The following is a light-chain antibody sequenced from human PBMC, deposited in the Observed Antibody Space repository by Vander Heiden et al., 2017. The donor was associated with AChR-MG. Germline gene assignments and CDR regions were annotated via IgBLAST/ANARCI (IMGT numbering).Light chain of an antibody. CDR1: QGISSY. CDR3: QQHNSYPYT. J-gene: IGKJ4*01. Sequence: DSQLTQSPSFLSASVGDRVTITCRASQGISSYLAWYQQKPGKAPKLLIYAASTLHSGVPSRFSGSGSGTEFTLTISSLQPEDFATYYCQQHNSYPYTFGQGTKVEIK. V-gene: IGKV1-9*01. CDR2: AAS.